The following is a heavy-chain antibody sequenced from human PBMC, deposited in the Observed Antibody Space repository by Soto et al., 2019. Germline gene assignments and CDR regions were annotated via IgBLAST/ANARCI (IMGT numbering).Heavy chain of an antibody. J-gene: IGHJ4*01. CDR3: APDLNRPNY. D-gene: IGHD2-8*01. CDR2: INQDGSEK. V-gene: IGHV3-7*01. CDR1: QISFSSYW. Sequence: EEQLVESGGGLVQPGGSLKLSCVVSQISFSSYWMTWVRQAPGKGLECVANINQDGSEKYYEDSVKGRFTISRDNTKNSLYLHMNSLRAEDTAVYYCAPDLNRPNYWCHGTLVAVSS.